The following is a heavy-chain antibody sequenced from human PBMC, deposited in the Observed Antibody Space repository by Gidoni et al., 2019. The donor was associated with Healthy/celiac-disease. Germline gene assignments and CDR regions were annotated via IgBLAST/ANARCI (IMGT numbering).Heavy chain of an antibody. Sequence: QVQLQPWGAGLLKPSETLSLTCAVYGGSFSGYYWSWIRQPPGKGLEWLGEINHSGSTNYNPSLKSRVTISVDTSKNQFSLKLSSVTAADTAVYYCARGKVMDVWGQGTTVTVSS. CDR1: GGSFSGYY. J-gene: IGHJ6*02. CDR3: ARGKVMDV. V-gene: IGHV4-34*01. CDR2: INHSGST.